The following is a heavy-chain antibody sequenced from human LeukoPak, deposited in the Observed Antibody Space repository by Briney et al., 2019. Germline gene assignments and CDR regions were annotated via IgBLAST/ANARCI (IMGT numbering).Heavy chain of an antibody. CDR3: ARDRPGRDGYTGVDY. J-gene: IGHJ4*02. CDR2: INPSGGST. CDR1: GYTFTSYY. V-gene: IGHV1-46*01. D-gene: IGHD5-24*01. Sequence: GASVKVSCEASGYTFTSYYMHWVRQAPGQGLEWMGIINPSGGSTSYAQKFQGRVTMTRDMSTSTVYMELSSLRSEDTAVYYCARDRPGRDGYTGVDYWGQGTLVTVSA.